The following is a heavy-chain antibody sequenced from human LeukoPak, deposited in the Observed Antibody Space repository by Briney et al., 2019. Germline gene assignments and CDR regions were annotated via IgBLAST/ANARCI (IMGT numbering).Heavy chain of an antibody. CDR1: GFTVSSNY. CDR2: IYSGGST. J-gene: IGHJ3*02. D-gene: IGHD1-14*01. V-gene: IGHV3-66*01. Sequence: GSLRLSCAASGFTVSSNYMSWVRQAPGKGLEWVSVIYSGGSTYYADSVKGRFTISRDNSENTLYLQMNSLRAEDTAVYYCARAGKNPSGAFDIWGQGTMVTVSS. CDR3: ARAGKNPSGAFDI.